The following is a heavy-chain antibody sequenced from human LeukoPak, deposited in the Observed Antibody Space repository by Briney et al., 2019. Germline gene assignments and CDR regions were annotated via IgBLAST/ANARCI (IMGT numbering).Heavy chain of an antibody. D-gene: IGHD6-13*01. V-gene: IGHV3-53*05. J-gene: IGHJ4*02. CDR3: ARGPVIRAGSSWTVPWDY. CDR2: IYSGGNT. Sequence: GGSLRLSCAASGFTVSSNYMSWVRQAPGKGLDWVSVIYSGGNTYYADSVKGRFTISRDNSKNTLYLQMNSLRSEDTAVYYCARGPVIRAGSSWTVPWDYWGQGTLVTVSS. CDR1: GFTVSSNY.